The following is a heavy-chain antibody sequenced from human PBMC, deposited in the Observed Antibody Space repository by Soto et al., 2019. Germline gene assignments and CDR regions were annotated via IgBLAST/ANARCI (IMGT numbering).Heavy chain of an antibody. CDR2: INANGGST. CDR3: VRATAARQRDYSYHYYLHI. V-gene: IGHV1-46*03. Sequence: QVQLVQSGAEVKKPGASVKVSCKASGYTFINYYIHWVRQAPGQGLEWMGVINANGGSTVYAQKFRGRVTLTRDTSTSTVYGELSSLRSDDTAVYLCVRATAARQRDYSYHYYLHIWGKGTTVTVSS. CDR1: GYTFINYY. D-gene: IGHD6-6*01. J-gene: IGHJ6*03.